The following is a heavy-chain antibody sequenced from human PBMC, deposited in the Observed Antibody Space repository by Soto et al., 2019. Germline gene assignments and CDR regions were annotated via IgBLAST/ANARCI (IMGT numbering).Heavy chain of an antibody. J-gene: IGHJ2*01. CDR1: GYTFSDYG. CDR2: ISGYNGVT. V-gene: IGHV1-18*01. Sequence: QAQLVQSGAEVKKTGASVKVSCKTSGYTFSDYGLIWVRQAPGQGLEWMGWISGYNGVTNYAQNVQGRVTMTTDTSTSTAFMELRSLRSDDTAVYYCARAGGQGSCGGGSCRFIDLWGRGTLITVSS. CDR3: ARAGGQGSCGGGSCRFIDL. D-gene: IGHD2-15*01.